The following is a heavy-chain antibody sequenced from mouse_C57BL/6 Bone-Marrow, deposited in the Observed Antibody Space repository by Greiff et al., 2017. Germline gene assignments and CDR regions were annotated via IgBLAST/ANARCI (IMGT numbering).Heavy chain of an antibody. CDR3: VINPKLLRRFAY. V-gene: IGHV10-1*01. CDR2: LRSKSNNYAP. CDR1: GFSFNPYA. J-gene: IGHJ3*01. Sequence: GGGLVQPKGSLKLSCAASGFSFNPYAMNWVRQAPGKGLERAARLRSKSNNYAPYYADSAKDRFTISRDDSERLLFLQMNNLKTEDTAMYYCVINPKLLRRFAYWGQGTLVTVSA. D-gene: IGHD1-1*01.